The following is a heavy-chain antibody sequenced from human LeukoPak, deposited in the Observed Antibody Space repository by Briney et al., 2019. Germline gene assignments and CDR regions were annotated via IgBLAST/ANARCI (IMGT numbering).Heavy chain of an antibody. CDR2: TRNKVNSYNT. V-gene: IGHV3-72*01. Sequence: GGSLRLSCAASGFTFSSFAMHWVRQAPGKGLEWVGRTRNKVNSYNTEYAASVKGRFTISRDDSKNSLYLQMNSLRTEDTAVYYCARVGYRSGWYVDYWGQGTLVTVSS. CDR3: ARVGYRSGWYVDY. CDR1: GFTFSSFA. J-gene: IGHJ4*02. D-gene: IGHD6-19*01.